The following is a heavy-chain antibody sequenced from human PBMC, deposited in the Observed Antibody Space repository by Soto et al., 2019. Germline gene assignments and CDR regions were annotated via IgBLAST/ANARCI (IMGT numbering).Heavy chain of an antibody. V-gene: IGHV4-34*02. Sequence: QVHLQQWGAGLLKPSATLSLTCGVYGGSLRGSYWSWIRQPPGKALEWLGKVTLRGITTFNPSLKSRVSVSVATADNQFSLKLTSVTAADTAVYYCARGHIPVYGPVPDYCDSWGQGTLVTVSS. CDR2: VTLRGIT. J-gene: IGHJ4*02. CDR3: ARGHIPVYGPVPDYCDS. D-gene: IGHD2-21*01. CDR1: GGSLRGSY.